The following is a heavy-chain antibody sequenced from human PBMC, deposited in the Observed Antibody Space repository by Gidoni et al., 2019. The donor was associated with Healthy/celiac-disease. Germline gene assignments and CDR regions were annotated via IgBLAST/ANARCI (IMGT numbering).Heavy chain of an antibody. D-gene: IGHD6-13*01. CDR1: GFTFSSYG. J-gene: IGHJ6*02. Sequence: QVQLVESGGGVVQPGRSLRLSCAAAGFTFSSYGMHGVRQAPGKGLEWVAVIWYDGSNKYYADSVKGRFTISRDNSKNTLYLQMNSLRAEDTAVYYCARDWIAAAGGDYYGMDVWGQGTTVTVSS. CDR2: IWYDGSNK. V-gene: IGHV3-33*01. CDR3: ARDWIAAAGGDYYGMDV.